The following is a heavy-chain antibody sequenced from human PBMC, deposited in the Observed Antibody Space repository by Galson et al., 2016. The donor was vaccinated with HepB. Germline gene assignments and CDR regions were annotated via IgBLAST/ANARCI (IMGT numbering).Heavy chain of an antibody. J-gene: IGHJ6*02. D-gene: IGHD2-15*01. CDR1: EDTFSRYA. CDR2: IIPIFGTT. CDR3: ASPGDGVVVTGPQRPKFYYYVMDV. V-gene: IGHV1-69*13. Sequence: SVKVSCKASEDTFSRYAFSWVRQAPGQGLEWMGGIIPIFGTTNYVQNFQGRVTIIADESTSTVYMELSSLRYEDTAVYFCASPGDGVVVTGPQRPKFYYYVMDVWGQGTTVTVSS.